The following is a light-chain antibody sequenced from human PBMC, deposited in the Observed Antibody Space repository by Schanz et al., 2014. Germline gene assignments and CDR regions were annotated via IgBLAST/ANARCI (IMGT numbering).Light chain of an antibody. V-gene: IGLV2-14*01. CDR1: SSTVGTNNF. J-gene: IGLJ3*02. CDR2: DVS. CDR3: SSYTSSSTRV. Sequence: QSALTQPASVSGSPGQSITISCTGTSSTVGTNNFVSWYQQHPGKAPKLMIYDVSNRPSGVSNRFSGSKSGNTASLTISGLQAEDEADYYCSSYTSSSTRVFGGGTKLTVL.